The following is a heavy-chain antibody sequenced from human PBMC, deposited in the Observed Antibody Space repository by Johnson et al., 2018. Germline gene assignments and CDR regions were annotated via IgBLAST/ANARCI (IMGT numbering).Heavy chain of an antibody. Sequence: VQLVQSGAEVKKPGESLKISCKGSGYSFTSYWIGWVRQMPGKGLEWMGIIYPGDSDTRYSPSFQGQVPISADKSISTAYLQWSSLKASDTAMYYCARHRSPYGLGYAFDIWGQGTMVTVSS. CDR3: ARHRSPYGLGYAFDI. V-gene: IGHV5-51*01. CDR1: GYSFTSYW. CDR2: IYPGDSDT. J-gene: IGHJ3*02. D-gene: IGHD6-19*01.